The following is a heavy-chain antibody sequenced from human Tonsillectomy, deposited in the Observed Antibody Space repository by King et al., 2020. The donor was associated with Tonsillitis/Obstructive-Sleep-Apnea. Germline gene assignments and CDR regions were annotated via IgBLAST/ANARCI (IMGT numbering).Heavy chain of an antibody. D-gene: IGHD6-6*01. Sequence: QLQESGPGLVKPSETLSLTCTVSGDSISSYYWSWIRQPPGKGLEWIGYVFYSGRTNYNPSLKSRITISVDTSRNQFSLNLTSVTAADTAVYYCARAPSERYSSSSGLYYYYYIDFWGKGTTVTVSS. V-gene: IGHV4-59*01. CDR2: VFYSGRT. CDR3: ARAPSERYSSSSGLYYYYYIDF. J-gene: IGHJ6*03. CDR1: GDSISSYY.